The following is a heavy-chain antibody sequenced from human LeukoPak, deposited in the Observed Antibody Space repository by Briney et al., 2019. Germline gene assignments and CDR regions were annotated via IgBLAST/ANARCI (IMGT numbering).Heavy chain of an antibody. D-gene: IGHD3-22*01. J-gene: IGHJ1*01. CDR3: ARHVGNYYDSSGYYYGRNEYFQH. Sequence: SETLSLTCTVSGGSISSYYWSWIRQPPGKGLEWIGYIYYSGSTYYNPSLKSRVTISVDTSKNQFSLKLSSVTAADTAVYYCARHVGNYYDSSGYYYGRNEYFQHWGQGTLVTVSS. V-gene: IGHV4-59*04. CDR1: GGSISSYY. CDR2: IYYSGST.